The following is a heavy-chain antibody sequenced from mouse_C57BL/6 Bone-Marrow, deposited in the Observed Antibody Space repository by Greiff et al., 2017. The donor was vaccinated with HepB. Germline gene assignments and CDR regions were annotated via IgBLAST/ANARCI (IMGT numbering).Heavy chain of an antibody. D-gene: IGHD1-1*01. J-gene: IGHJ2*01. CDR2: ISSGGSYT. CDR1: GFTFSSYG. CDR3: ARHGGGYYGSSSGY. Sequence: EVKLMESGGDLVKPGGSLKLSCAASGFTFSSYGMSWVRQTPDKRLEWVATISSGGSYTYYPDSVKGLFTISRDNAKNTLYLQMSSLKSEDTAMYYCARHGGGYYGSSSGYWGQGTTLTVSS. V-gene: IGHV5-6*01.